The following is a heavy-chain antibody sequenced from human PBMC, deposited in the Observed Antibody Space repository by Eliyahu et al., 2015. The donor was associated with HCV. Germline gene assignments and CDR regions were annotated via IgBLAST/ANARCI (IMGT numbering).Heavy chain of an antibody. CDR1: GFXFRTST. V-gene: IGHV3-21*01. J-gene: IGHJ2*01. CDR2: ISGSGTSI. CDR3: ARSGSTDSFHYWYFDL. D-gene: IGHD4-11*01. Sequence: EVQLAESGGGLVKPGGTLRLSCAASGFXFRTSTMNWVRQAPGRGXEWXSFISGSGTSIYYADSVKGRFTVSRDNAKGSLYLQMDSLTAGDTAVYYCARSGSTDSFHYWYFDLWGRGTRVTVSS.